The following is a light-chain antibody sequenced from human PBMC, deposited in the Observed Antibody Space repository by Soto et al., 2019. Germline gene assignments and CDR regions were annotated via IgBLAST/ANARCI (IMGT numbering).Light chain of an antibody. V-gene: IGKV2-28*01. CDR2: LGS. CDR3: MQALQAPYT. J-gene: IGKJ2*01. CDR1: QSLLHSNGYNY. Sequence: DIVMTQSPLSLPVTPGEPASISCKSSQSLLHSNGYNYLHWFLQKPGQSPQLLIYLGSNRTSGVPDRFSGSGSGTDFTLQISRVEAEDVGVYYCMQALQAPYTLGQGTRLEIK.